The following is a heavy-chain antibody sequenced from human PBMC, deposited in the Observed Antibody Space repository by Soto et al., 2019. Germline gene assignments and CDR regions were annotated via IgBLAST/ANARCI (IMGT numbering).Heavy chain of an antibody. CDR2: ISGSGGST. J-gene: IGHJ6*02. CDR1: VFTFSSYA. Sequence: GSLRLSFAASVFTFSSYAMSWVRQAPGKGLEWVSAISGSGGSTYYADSVKGRFTISRDNSKNTLYLQMNSLRAEDTAVYYCAKSLAAAGISPLYYYYYGMDVWGQGTTVTVSS. D-gene: IGHD6-13*01. V-gene: IGHV3-23*01. CDR3: AKSLAAAGISPLYYYYYGMDV.